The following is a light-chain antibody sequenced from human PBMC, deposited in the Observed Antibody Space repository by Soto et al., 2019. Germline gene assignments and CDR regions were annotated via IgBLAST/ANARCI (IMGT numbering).Light chain of an antibody. J-gene: IGKJ1*01. V-gene: IGKV3-20*01. CDR1: QSVSNNY. CDR3: QQYGSSGT. CDR2: GAS. Sequence: EMVMTQSAGTLSLSRGESATLSCRASQSVSNNYLAWYQQKPGQAPRLLIYGASNRATGIPDRFSASWSGTDFTLTISRLEPEDFAVYYCQQYGSSGTFGQGTKVDIK.